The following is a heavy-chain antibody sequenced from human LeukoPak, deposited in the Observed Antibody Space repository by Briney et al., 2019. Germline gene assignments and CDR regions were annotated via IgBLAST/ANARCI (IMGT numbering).Heavy chain of an antibody. D-gene: IGHD2-15*01. V-gene: IGHV4-59*08. Sequence: ASETLSLTCAVSGDSINSFYWSWIRQPPGKGLEWIGYVFHTGDTNSNPSLKSRVTVSLDTSTSQVSPRLTSVTAADTAVYYCARHPFATPFDHWGRGILVTVSS. CDR3: ARHPFATPFDH. CDR1: GDSINSFY. J-gene: IGHJ4*02. CDR2: VFHTGDT.